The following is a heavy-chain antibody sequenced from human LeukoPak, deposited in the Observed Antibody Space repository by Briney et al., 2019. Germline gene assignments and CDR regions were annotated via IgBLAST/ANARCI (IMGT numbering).Heavy chain of an antibody. Sequence: PSETLSLTCTVSGGSLSSDYWSGIRQPAGEGPEWIGRIYTSGSTNYNPSLKSRVTMSVDTSKNQFSLKLSSVTAADTAVYYCAKSRHNWFDPGGQGTLVTVSS. J-gene: IGHJ5*02. CDR3: AKSRHNWFDP. CDR1: GGSLSSDY. CDR2: IYTSGST. V-gene: IGHV4-4*07.